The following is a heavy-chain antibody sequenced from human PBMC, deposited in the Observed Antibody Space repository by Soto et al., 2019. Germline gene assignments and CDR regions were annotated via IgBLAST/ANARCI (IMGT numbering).Heavy chain of an antibody. V-gene: IGHV4-31*02. CDR3: ARRVFP. J-gene: IGHJ5*02. Sequence: VQLQESGTGLVKPSQTLSLTWTVSGGSIRSGCYYLNWLRQHPGKGLEWIGYIYYSGSTYYNPSLNSRVTIPVDTSKKKFSLRLSSMTAANTPVYCCARRVFPWGPGTLVTVSS. CDR2: IYYSGST. CDR1: GGSIRSGCYY.